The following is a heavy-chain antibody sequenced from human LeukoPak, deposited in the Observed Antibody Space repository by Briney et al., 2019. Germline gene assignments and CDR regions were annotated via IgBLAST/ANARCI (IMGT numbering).Heavy chain of an antibody. CDR1: GGSFSGYY. CDR2: INHSGST. J-gene: IGHJ5*02. D-gene: IGHD2-2*02. Sequence: SETLSLTCAVYGGSFSGYYWSWIRQPPGKGLEWIGEINHSGSTNYNPSLKSRVTISVDTSKNQFSPKLSSVTAADTAVYYCARGWYQLLYGYNWFDPWGQGTLVTVSS. CDR3: ARGWYQLLYGYNWFDP. V-gene: IGHV4-34*01.